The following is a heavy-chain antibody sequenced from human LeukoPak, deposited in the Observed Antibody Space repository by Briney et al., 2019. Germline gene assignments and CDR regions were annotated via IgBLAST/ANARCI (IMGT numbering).Heavy chain of an antibody. CDR3: AREQAGYSGSYKRGFYFDY. CDR1: GGSISSSSYY. V-gene: IGHV4-39*02. CDR2: IYYSGST. D-gene: IGHD1-26*01. J-gene: IGHJ4*02. Sequence: SETLSLTCTVSGGSISSSSYYWGWIRQPPGKGLEWIGSIYYSGSTYYNPSLKSRVTISVDTSKNQFSLKLSSVTAADTAVYYCAREQAGYSGSYKRGFYFDYWGQGTLVTVSS.